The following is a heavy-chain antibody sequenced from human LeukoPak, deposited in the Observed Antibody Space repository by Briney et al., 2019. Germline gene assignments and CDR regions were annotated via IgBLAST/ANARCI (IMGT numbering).Heavy chain of an antibody. CDR2: ISSSSSYI. V-gene: IGHV3-21*04. Sequence: PGGSLRLSCAASGFTFSSYSMNWVRQAPGKGLEWVSSISSSSSYIYYADSVKGRFTISRDNSKNTLYLQMNSLRAEDTAIYYCARDNGDYLGSGFDYWGQGTLVTVSS. J-gene: IGHJ4*02. CDR3: ARDNGDYLGSGFDY. D-gene: IGHD4-17*01. CDR1: GFTFSSYS.